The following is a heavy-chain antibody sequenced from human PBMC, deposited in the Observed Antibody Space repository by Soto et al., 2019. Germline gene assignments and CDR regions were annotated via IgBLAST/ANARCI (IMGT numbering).Heavy chain of an antibody. V-gene: IGHV1-69*13. Sequence: VKFSCKAYGGTFSTYAISWVRQAPGQGLEWMGGIIPIFGTANYAQKFQGRVTITADESTSTAYMELSSLRSEDTAVYYCASGSPTYYYDSSGPPYGMDVWGQGTTVTVSS. J-gene: IGHJ6*02. CDR2: IIPIFGTA. CDR3: ASGSPTYYYDSSGPPYGMDV. D-gene: IGHD3-22*01. CDR1: GGTFSTYA.